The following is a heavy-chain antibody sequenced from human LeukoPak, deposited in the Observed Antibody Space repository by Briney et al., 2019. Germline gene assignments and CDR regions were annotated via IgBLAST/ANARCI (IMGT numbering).Heavy chain of an antibody. CDR3: ARGRPANMAFDI. Sequence: SETLSLTCAVSGGSISSGGYSWGWLRQPPGKGLEWIGHISHSGSTYYNPSLKSRVSISLDRSKNQFSLNLTSVSGADTAVYFCARGRPANMAFDIWGKGTMVPVSS. V-gene: IGHV4-30-2*01. J-gene: IGHJ3*02. D-gene: IGHD6-25*01. CDR1: GGSISSGGYS. CDR2: ISHSGST.